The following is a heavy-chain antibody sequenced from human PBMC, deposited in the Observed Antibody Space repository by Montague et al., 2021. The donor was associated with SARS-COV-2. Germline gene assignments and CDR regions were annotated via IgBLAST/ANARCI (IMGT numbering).Heavy chain of an antibody. CDR1: GGSFSDYH. CDR2: INYGGRT. D-gene: IGHD1-1*01. CDR3: ARGAPGY. Sequence: SETLSLTCAVYGGSFSDYHWTWIRQSPGGGLEWIGQINYGGRTKYNPSLKSRVTISIDTSKNQFSLQLTSVTAADTAVYYCARGAPGYWGQGILVTVSS. V-gene: IGHV4-34*01. J-gene: IGHJ4*02.